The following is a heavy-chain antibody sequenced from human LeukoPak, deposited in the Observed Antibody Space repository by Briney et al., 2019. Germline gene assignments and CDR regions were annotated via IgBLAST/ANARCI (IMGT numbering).Heavy chain of an antibody. CDR3: ARDQRLPYDFWSGYWVGAFDI. CDR1: GGSISSSSYY. CDR2: IYYSGST. Sequence: SETLSLTCTVSGGSISSSSYYWGWIRQPPGKGLEWIGSIYYSGSTYYNPSLKSRVTISVDTSKNQFSLKLSSVTAADTAVYYCARDQRLPYDFWSGYWVGAFDIWGQGTMVTVSS. D-gene: IGHD3-3*01. J-gene: IGHJ3*02. V-gene: IGHV4-39*07.